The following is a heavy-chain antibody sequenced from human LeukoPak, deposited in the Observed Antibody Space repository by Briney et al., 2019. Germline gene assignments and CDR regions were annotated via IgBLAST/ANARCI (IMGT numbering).Heavy chain of an antibody. CDR2: IKSSGGTI. D-gene: IGHD6-6*01. CDR1: GFTFSDYY. Sequence: GGSLRLSCAASGFTFSDYYMSWIRQAPGKGLEYISYIKSSGGTIYYADSVKGRFTISRDNAKNSLYLQMNNLRAEDTAVYYCARDRGGRQLVDYWDQGILVTVSS. J-gene: IGHJ4*02. V-gene: IGHV3-11*01. CDR3: ARDRGGRQLVDY.